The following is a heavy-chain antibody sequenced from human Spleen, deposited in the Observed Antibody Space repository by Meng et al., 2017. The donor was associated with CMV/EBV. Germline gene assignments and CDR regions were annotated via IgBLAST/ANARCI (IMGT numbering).Heavy chain of an antibody. J-gene: IGHJ4*02. D-gene: IGHD6-19*01. CDR1: GFTFNTYA. Sequence: GESLKISCAASGFTFNTYAMTWVRQAPGKGLEWVSIISDSGGNTFYADSVKGRFTISRDNFKNTLYLQMNSLRADDTAVYYCAKSMSGYSSGWYDYWGQGTLVTVSS. V-gene: IGHV3-23*01. CDR2: ISDSGGNT. CDR3: AKSMSGYSSGWYDY.